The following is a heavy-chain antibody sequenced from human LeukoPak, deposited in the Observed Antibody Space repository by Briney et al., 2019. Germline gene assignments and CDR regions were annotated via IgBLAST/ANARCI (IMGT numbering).Heavy chain of an antibody. CDR2: IDYSGST. D-gene: IGHD5-12*01. CDR3: AREAGGYDSPFDY. V-gene: IGHV4-39*02. J-gene: IGHJ4*02. Sequence: PPETLSLTCTVSGGSISSSSYYWGWIRQPPGKGLEWIGSIDYSGSTYYNPSLKSRVTIAVDTSKNQSSLKLSSVTAADTAVYYCAREAGGYDSPFDYWGQGTLVTVSS. CDR1: GGSISSSSYY.